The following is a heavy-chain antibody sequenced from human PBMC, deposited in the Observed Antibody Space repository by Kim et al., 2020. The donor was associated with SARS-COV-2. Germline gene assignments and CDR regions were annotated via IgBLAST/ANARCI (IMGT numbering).Heavy chain of an antibody. V-gene: IGHV4-39*07. CDR3: ARVVRALARADYGSGSYYNGRDY. J-gene: IGHJ4*02. Sequence: SETLSLTCTVSGGSISSSSYYWGWIRQPPGKGLEWIGSIYYSGSTYYNPSLKSRVTISVDTSKNQFSLKLRSVTAADTAVYYCARVVRALARADYGSGSYYNGRDYWVQGTLVTVSS. D-gene: IGHD3-10*01. CDR1: GGSISSSSYY. CDR2: IYYSGST.